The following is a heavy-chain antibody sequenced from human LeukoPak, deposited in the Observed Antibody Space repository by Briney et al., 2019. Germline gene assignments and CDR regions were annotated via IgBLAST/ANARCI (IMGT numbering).Heavy chain of an antibody. J-gene: IGHJ3*02. V-gene: IGHV1-18*01. CDR2: ISAYNGNT. CDR1: VYTFTSYG. CDR3: ARDMVRGVITPSDAFDI. Sequence: GASVNVSFKSSVYTFTSYGISWVRQAPGQGLEWMGWISAYNGNTNYAQKLQGRVTMTTDTSTSTAYMELRSLRSDDTAVYYCARDMVRGVITPSDAFDIWGQGTMVTVSS. D-gene: IGHD3-10*01.